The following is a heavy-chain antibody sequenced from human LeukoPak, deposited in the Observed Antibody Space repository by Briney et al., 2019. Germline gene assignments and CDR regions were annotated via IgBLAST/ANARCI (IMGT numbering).Heavy chain of an antibody. D-gene: IGHD6-13*01. CDR1: GFTFSSYA. Sequence: GGSLRLSCAASGFTFSSYAMHWVRQAPGKGLEWVAVISYDGSNKYYADSVKGRFTISRDNSKNTLYLQMNSLRAEDTAVYYCARDKAAAAGAFDYWGQGTLVTVSS. CDR2: ISYDGSNK. CDR3: ARDKAAAAGAFDY. J-gene: IGHJ4*02. V-gene: IGHV3-30*04.